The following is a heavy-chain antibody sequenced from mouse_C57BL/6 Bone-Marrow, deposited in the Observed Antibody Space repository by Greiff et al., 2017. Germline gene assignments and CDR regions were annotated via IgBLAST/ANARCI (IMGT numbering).Heavy chain of an antibody. CDR2: IYLGGGYT. Sequence: VQLQPSGAELVRPGTSVKMSCKASGYTFTNYWIGWAKQRPGHGLEWIGEIYLGGGYTNSNETFKGKATLTSDKSSSTAYMQFSSLTSEDSAIYYCARLGNDAMDYGGQGTSVTVSS. J-gene: IGHJ4*01. V-gene: IGHV1-63*01. CDR3: ARLGNDAMDY. D-gene: IGHD2-1*01. CDR1: GYTFTNYW.